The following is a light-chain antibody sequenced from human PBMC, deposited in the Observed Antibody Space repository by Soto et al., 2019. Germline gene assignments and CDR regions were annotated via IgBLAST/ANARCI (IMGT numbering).Light chain of an antibody. V-gene: IGLV2-14*03. Sequence: QSALTQPASVSGSPGQSITISCTGTSSDVGDYNYVSWYQQNPGKAPKLIIYDVSNRPSGVSIRVSGSKSGDTASLTISGLQAEDEADDFCCSYSTGGTLVIFGGGTKLTVL. J-gene: IGLJ2*01. CDR3: CSYSTGGTLVI. CDR1: SSDVGDYNY. CDR2: DVS.